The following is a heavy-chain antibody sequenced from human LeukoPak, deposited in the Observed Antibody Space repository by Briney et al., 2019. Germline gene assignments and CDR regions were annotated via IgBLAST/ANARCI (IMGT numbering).Heavy chain of an antibody. J-gene: IGHJ6*01. D-gene: IGHD1-26*01. CDR2: IIGSGDNA. CDR1: GFSLSGFA. Sequence: PGGSLRLSCAPSGFSLSGFAICWVRRTPRRGREWVSGIIGSGDNALYADSVKGRFTISRDDSKNTLYLEMNSLRAEDTAIYYCAKMKGHPLPKYYMDVWGQGTTVTVSS. CDR3: AKMKGHPLPKYYMDV. V-gene: IGHV3-23*01.